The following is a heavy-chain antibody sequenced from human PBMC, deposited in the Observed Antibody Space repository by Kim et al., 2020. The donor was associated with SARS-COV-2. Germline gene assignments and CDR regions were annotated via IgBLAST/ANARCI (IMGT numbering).Heavy chain of an antibody. Sequence: SVKVSCKASGGTFSSYAISWVRQAPGQGLEWMGGIIPIFGTANYAQKFQGRVTITADESTSTAYMELSSLRSEDTAVYYCARDPMVRGVILRYYYGMDVWGQGTTVTVSS. CDR3: ARDPMVRGVILRYYYGMDV. CDR1: GGTFSSYA. D-gene: IGHD3-10*01. CDR2: IIPIFGTA. V-gene: IGHV1-69*13. J-gene: IGHJ6*02.